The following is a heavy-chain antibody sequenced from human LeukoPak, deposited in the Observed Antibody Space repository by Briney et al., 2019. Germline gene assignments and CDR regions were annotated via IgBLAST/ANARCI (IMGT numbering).Heavy chain of an antibody. Sequence: GGSLRLSCAASGFTFDDYGMSWVRQAPGKGLEWVSGINWYGGSTGYADSVKGRFTISRDNAKNSLYLQMNSLRAEDTALYHCAKDPVILRIAAAAHDWGQGTLVTVSS. V-gene: IGHV3-20*01. J-gene: IGHJ4*02. CDR3: AKDPVILRIAAAAHD. CDR1: GFTFDDYG. CDR2: INWYGGST. D-gene: IGHD6-13*01.